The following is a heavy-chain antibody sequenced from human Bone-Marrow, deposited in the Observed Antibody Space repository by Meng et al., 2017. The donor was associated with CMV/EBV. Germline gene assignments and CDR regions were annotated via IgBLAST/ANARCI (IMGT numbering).Heavy chain of an antibody. CDR1: GDSVNSGYW. CDR2: IYHSGST. V-gene: IGHV4-4*02. Sequence: LTCAVAGDSVNSGYWWSWVRQPPGKGLEWIGEIYHSGSTNYNPSLKSRVTISVDKSKNQFSLKLSSVTAADTAVYYCARNHGKTDFDYWGQGTLVTVSS. J-gene: IGHJ4*02. CDR3: ARNHGKTDFDY. D-gene: IGHD1-14*01.